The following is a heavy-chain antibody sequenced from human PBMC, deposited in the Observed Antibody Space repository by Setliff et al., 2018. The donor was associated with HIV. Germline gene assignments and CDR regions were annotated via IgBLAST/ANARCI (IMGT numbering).Heavy chain of an antibody. V-gene: IGHV1-18*01. CDR1: GYRFTNYG. J-gene: IGHJ5*02. D-gene: IGHD3-22*01. CDR2: ISPQNGNT. Sequence: ASVKVSCKASGYRFTNYGISWVRQAPGQGLEWMAWISPQNGNTEFAQKFHHSVSMTADRSSNIAYMELRSLTFEDTAIYYCARDGRFDYDSSGYAGPWFDQWGQGTLVTVSS. CDR3: ARDGRFDYDSSGYAGPWFDQ.